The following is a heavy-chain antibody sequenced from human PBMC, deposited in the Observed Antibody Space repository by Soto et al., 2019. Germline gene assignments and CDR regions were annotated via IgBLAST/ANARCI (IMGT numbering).Heavy chain of an antibody. D-gene: IGHD6-13*01. V-gene: IGHV3-21*01. Sequence: GGSLRLSCAASGFTFSSYSMNWVRQAPRKGLEWVSSISSSSYIYYADSVKGRFTISRDNAKNSLYLQMNSLRAEDTAVYYCARDLRYSSSRTMDYWGQGTLVTVSS. J-gene: IGHJ4*02. CDR3: ARDLRYSSSRTMDY. CDR1: GFTFSSYS. CDR2: ISSSSYI.